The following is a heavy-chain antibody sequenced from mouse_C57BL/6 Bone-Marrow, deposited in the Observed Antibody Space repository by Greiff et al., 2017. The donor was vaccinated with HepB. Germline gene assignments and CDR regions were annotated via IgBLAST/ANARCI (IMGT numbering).Heavy chain of an antibody. Sequence: QVQLQQSGPGLVAPSQSLSITCTVSGFSLTSYAISWVRQPPGKGLEWLGVIWTGGGTNYNSALKSRLSISKDNSKSQVFLKMNSLQTDDTARYYCARKVYYGSSPSYWYFDVWGTGTTVTVSS. J-gene: IGHJ1*03. V-gene: IGHV2-9-1*01. CDR2: IWTGGGT. D-gene: IGHD1-1*01. CDR1: GFSLTSYA. CDR3: ARKVYYGSSPSYWYFDV.